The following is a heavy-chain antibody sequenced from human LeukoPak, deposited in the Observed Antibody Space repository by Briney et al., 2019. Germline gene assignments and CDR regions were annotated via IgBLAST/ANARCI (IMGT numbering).Heavy chain of an antibody. J-gene: IGHJ3*02. V-gene: IGHV1-2*04. CDR1: GYTFTGYY. D-gene: IGHD2-15*01. CDR2: INPNSGGT. CDR3: ARGGYCSGGSCYFFFDI. Sequence: TSVKVSCKASGYTFTGYYMHWVRQAPGQGLEWMGWINPNSGGTNYAQKFQGWVTMTRDTSISTAYMELSRLRSDDTAVYYCARGGYCSGGSCYFFFDIWGQGTMVTVSS.